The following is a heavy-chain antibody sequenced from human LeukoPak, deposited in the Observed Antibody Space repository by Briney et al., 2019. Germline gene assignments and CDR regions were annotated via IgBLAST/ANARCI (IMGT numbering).Heavy chain of an antibody. CDR3: ARAEAAGDNRGGYYYFYMDV. D-gene: IGHD6-25*01. J-gene: IGHJ6*03. V-gene: IGHV3-23*01. CDR1: GFPFIAHH. CDR2: ITASGATT. Sequence: GGSLSLSCPTSGFPFIAHHMNWVRQAPGKGLEWVSGITASGATTYYADSVKGRFTISRDSSQSTLYLQMNSLRAEDTAVYYCARAEAAGDNRGGYYYFYMDVWGKGTTVTVSS.